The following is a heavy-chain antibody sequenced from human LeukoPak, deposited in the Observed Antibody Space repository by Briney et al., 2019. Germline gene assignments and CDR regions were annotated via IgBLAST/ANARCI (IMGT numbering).Heavy chain of an antibody. CDR1: GFTFSNYN. D-gene: IGHD4-17*01. J-gene: IGHJ4*02. CDR3: ARDRGDYNHNFDY. V-gene: IGHV3-21*01. Sequence: GGSLRLSCAASGFTFSNYNINWVRQAPGKGLEWVSCISSRGSYIYYADSAKGRFTISRDNSKNMLYLHMNSLRAEDTAVYFCARDRGDYNHNFDYWGQGTLVTVSS. CDR2: ISSRGSYI.